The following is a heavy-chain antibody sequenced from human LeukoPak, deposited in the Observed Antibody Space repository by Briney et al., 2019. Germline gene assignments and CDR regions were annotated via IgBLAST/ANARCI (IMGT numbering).Heavy chain of an antibody. Sequence: PGGSLRLSCAASGFTFSSYGMHWVRQAPGKGLEWVAFIRYDGSNKYYADSVKGRFTISRDNSKNTLYLQMNSLRAEDTAVYYCAKDRGSVSLGLYFDYWGQGTLVTVSS. D-gene: IGHD3-10*01. CDR1: GFTFSSYG. CDR3: AKDRGSVSLGLYFDY. J-gene: IGHJ4*02. V-gene: IGHV3-30*02. CDR2: IRYDGSNK.